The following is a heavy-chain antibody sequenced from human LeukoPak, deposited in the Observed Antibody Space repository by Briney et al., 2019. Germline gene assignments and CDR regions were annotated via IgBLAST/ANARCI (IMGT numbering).Heavy chain of an antibody. CDR3: ARVGVAGLDAFDI. V-gene: IGHV1-2*02. CDR2: INPNSGGT. D-gene: IGHD2-21*01. CDR1: GYTFTGYY. J-gene: IGHJ3*02. Sequence: ASVKVSCKASGYTFTGYYMHWVRQAPGQGLEWMGWINPNSGGTNYAQKFQGRVTMTRDMSTSTVYMELSSLRSEDTAVYYCARVGVAGLDAFDIWGQGTMVTVSS.